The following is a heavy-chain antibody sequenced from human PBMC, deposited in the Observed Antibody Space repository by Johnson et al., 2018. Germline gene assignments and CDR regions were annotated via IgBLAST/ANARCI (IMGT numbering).Heavy chain of an antibody. J-gene: IGHJ6*03. Sequence: EVQLLETGGGLVQPGGSLRLSCVVSGFTFSDYDVHWVRQAPGKGLEWVPAIGAAGDTYYAGSVKGRFTLSSENTKNSFFLQMNSLRDGDTSVYYCATMESQYSGGAHYYYMDVWGKGTTFTVSS. D-gene: IGHD1-26*01. CDR1: GFTFSDYD. CDR2: IGAAGDT. V-gene: IGHV3-13*01. CDR3: ATMESQYSGGAHYYYMDV.